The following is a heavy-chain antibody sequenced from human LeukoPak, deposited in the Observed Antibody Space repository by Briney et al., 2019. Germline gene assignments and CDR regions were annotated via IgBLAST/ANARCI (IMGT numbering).Heavy chain of an antibody. Sequence: GGSLRLPCAASGFTFSSYSMNWVRQAPGKGLEWVSSISSSSSYIYYADSVKGRFTISRDNAKNSLYLQMNSLRAEDTAVYYCARGSITMVRGVHYLDYWGQGTLVTVSS. V-gene: IGHV3-21*01. CDR3: ARGSITMVRGVHYLDY. D-gene: IGHD3-10*01. CDR2: ISSSSSYI. J-gene: IGHJ4*02. CDR1: GFTFSSYS.